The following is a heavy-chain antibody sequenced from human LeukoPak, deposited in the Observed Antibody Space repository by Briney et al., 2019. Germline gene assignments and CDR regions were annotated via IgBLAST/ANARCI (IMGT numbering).Heavy chain of an antibody. CDR1: GDSVSSKSAT. V-gene: IGHV6-1*01. CDR2: TYYRSKWYN. Sequence: SQTLSLTCAISGDSVSSKSATWNWIRQSPSRGLEWLGKTYYRSKWYNDSALSVKGRVTISPDTSKNQFSLQMISVTPEDTAVYYFARDPRVAGGCQFDYWGQGTLVTVSS. CDR3: ARDPRVAGGCQFDY. J-gene: IGHJ4*02. D-gene: IGHD6-19*01.